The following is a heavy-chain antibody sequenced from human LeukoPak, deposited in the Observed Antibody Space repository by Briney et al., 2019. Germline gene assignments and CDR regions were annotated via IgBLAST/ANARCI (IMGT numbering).Heavy chain of an antibody. CDR1: GFTFSSYS. Sequence: PGGSLRLSCAASGFTFSSYSMNWVRQAPGKGLEWVSYISSSSSTIYYADSVKGRFTISRDNSKNTLYLQMNSLRAEDTAVYYCAKDQYYYGSGSPLSFDYWAREPWSPSPQ. D-gene: IGHD3-10*01. J-gene: IGHJ4*02. CDR2: ISSSSSTI. CDR3: AKDQYYYGSGSPLSFDY. V-gene: IGHV3-48*01.